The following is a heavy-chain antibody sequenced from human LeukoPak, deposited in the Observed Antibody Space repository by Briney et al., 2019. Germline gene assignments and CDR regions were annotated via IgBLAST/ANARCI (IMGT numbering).Heavy chain of an antibody. V-gene: IGHV4-34*01. CDR2: INHSGST. CDR3: ARGRYGDYERYFDY. D-gene: IGHD4-17*01. Sequence: PSETLSLTCAVYGGSFRGYYWSWIRQPPGKGLEWLGEINHSGSTNYNPSLKSRVTISVDTSKTQFSLKLSSVPAADTAVYSCARGRYGDYERYFDYWGQGTLVTVSS. CDR1: GGSFRGYY. J-gene: IGHJ4*02.